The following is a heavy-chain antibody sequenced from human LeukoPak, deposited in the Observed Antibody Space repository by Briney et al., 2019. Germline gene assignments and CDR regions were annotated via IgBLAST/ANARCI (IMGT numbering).Heavy chain of an antibody. V-gene: IGHV4-34*01. J-gene: IGHJ4*02. CDR3: ARPSYYYGLGSYYKGRYYFDY. CDR1: GGSFSGYY. D-gene: IGHD3-10*01. CDR2: INHSGST. Sequence: SETLSLTCAVYGGSFSGYYWSWIRQPPGKGLEWIGEINHSGSTNYNPSLKSRVTISVDTSKNQFSLKLSSVTAADTAVYYCARPSYYYGLGSYYKGRYYFDYWGQGTLVTVSS.